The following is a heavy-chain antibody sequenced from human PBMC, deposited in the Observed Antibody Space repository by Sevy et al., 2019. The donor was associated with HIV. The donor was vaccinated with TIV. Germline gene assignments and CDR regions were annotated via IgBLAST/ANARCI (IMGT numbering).Heavy chain of an antibody. Sequence: ASVKVSCKASGFNFASYDIYWVRQATGQGVEWMGWMNTNTGNTGFAQKFQGRVTMTRNTSITTAYMELSNLRSEDTAVYYCARVSGWHLRYGMDVSGQGTTVTVSS. J-gene: IGHJ6*02. CDR1: GFNFASYD. CDR3: ARVSGWHLRYGMDV. V-gene: IGHV1-8*02. CDR2: MNTNTGNT. D-gene: IGHD6-19*01.